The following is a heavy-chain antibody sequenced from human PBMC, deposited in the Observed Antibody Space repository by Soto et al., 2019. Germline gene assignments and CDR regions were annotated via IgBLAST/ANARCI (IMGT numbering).Heavy chain of an antibody. Sequence: QVQLVQSVAEVKKPGASVKVSCKASGYTFTSNAMHWVRQAPGQRLEWMGWINTGNGNTKYSQKFQGRVTITRDTSATTAYMELSSLRSEDTAVYYCAREGYDSSGYPLGYWGQGTLVTGSS. V-gene: IGHV1-3*04. CDR1: GYTFTSNA. CDR3: AREGYDSSGYPLGY. D-gene: IGHD3-22*01. CDR2: INTGNGNT. J-gene: IGHJ4*02.